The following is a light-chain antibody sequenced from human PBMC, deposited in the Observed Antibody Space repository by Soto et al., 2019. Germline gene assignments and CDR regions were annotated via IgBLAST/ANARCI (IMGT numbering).Light chain of an antibody. J-gene: IGKJ4*01. CDR2: GAS. V-gene: IGKV3-15*01. Sequence: EIVMTQSPATLSFSPGERATLSCRASQSVSSNLAWYQQKPGQAPRLLIYGASTRATAIPARFSGSGSGTEFTLTISGLQSEDFVVYYCQRYNNWPLTFGGGTKVDIK. CDR3: QRYNNWPLT. CDR1: QSVSSN.